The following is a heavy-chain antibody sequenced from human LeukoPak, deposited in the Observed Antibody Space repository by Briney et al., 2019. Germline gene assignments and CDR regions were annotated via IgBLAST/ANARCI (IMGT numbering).Heavy chain of an antibody. CDR1: GYTFTIYG. Sequence: ASVTVSYKAFGYTFTIYGISWVRQAPGQGLEWMGWISAYNGNTNYAQKLQGRVTMTTDTSTSTAYMELRSLRSDDTAVYYCARMEAAAEYFQHWGQGTLVTVSS. D-gene: IGHD6-13*01. V-gene: IGHV1-18*01. CDR2: ISAYNGNT. CDR3: ARMEAAAEYFQH. J-gene: IGHJ1*01.